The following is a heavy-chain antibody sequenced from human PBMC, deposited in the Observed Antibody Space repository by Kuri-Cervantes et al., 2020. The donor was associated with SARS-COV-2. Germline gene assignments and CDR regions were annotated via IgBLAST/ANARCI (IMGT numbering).Heavy chain of an antibody. CDR2: ISYDGRNK. CDR1: GFTFSRYA. Sequence: LSLTCAASGFTFSRYAMHWVRQAPGKGLEWVAVISYDGRNKYYADSVKGRFTISRGNSKNTLYLQMNSLRAEDTAVYYCARDREWELLHAGAFDIWGQGTMVTVSS. D-gene: IGHD1-26*01. V-gene: IGHV3-30*04. J-gene: IGHJ3*02. CDR3: ARDREWELLHAGAFDI.